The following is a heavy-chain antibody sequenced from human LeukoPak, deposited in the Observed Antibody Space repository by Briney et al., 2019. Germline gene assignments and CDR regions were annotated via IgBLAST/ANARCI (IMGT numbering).Heavy chain of an antibody. D-gene: IGHD3-22*01. J-gene: IGHJ2*01. CDR2: IYYSGST. CDR3: ARLLIVVGHKDLWYFDL. V-gene: IGHV4-39*07. Sequence: SETLSLTCTVSGGSISSSSYYWGWIRQPPGKGLEWIGSIYYSGSTYYNPSLKSRVTISVDTSKNQFSLKLSSVTAADTAVYYCARLLIVVGHKDLWYFDLWGRGTLVTVSS. CDR1: GGSISSSSYY.